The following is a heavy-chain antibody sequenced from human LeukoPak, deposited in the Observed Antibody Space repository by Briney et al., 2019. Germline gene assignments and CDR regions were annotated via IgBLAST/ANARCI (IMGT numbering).Heavy chain of an antibody. D-gene: IGHD6-19*01. CDR3: ARDLWGHGVAGTGY. CDR1: RYTFTGYY. V-gene: IGHV1-2*02. Sequence: ASVKVSCKASRYTFTGYYMHWVRQAPGQGLEWMGWINPNSGGTNYAQKFQGRVTMTRVTSISTAYMELSRLRSDDTAVYYCARDLWGHGVAGTGYWGQGTLVTVSS. J-gene: IGHJ4*02. CDR2: INPNSGGT.